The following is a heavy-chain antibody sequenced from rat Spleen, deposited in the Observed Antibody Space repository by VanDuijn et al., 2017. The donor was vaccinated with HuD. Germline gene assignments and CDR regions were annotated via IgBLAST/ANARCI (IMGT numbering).Heavy chain of an antibody. J-gene: IGHJ3*01. V-gene: IGHV2-34*01. CDR1: GFSLTKHS. CDR3: ARSYGGYTSNWFPY. CDR2: VWYDGDT. Sequence: QVHLKESGPGLVQSSETLSLTCSVSGFSLTKHSVSWVRQPAGKGPEWMGRVWYDGDTAYSSALKSRLSISRDTSKNQVFLKMNSLQTDDTVIYFCARSYGGYTSNWFPYWGQGTLVTVSS. D-gene: IGHD1-11*01.